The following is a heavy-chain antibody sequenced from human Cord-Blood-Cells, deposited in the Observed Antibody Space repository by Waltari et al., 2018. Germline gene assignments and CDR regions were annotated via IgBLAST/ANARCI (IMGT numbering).Heavy chain of an antibody. CDR3: ARGHDYGDYGAYWYFDL. CDR1: GGGFSCNG. Sequence: QVQLVQFGAEVGKAGSSVTVSRKSSGGGFSCNGNCRLRLAHAPGLGWMGGNIHIFVTANYAQKFQGRVTITADKSTSTAYMELSSLRSEATAVYYCARGHDYGDYGAYWYFDLWGRGTLFTVSS. V-gene: IGHV1-69*06. D-gene: IGHD4-17*01. J-gene: IGHJ2*01. CDR2: NIHIFVTA.